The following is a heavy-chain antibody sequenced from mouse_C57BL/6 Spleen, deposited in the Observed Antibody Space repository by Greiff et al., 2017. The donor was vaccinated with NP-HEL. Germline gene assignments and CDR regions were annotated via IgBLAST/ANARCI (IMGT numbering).Heavy chain of an antibody. Sequence: QVQLKESGPGLVQPSQSLSITCTVSGFSLTSYGVHWVRQSPGKGLEWLGVIWSGGSTDYNAAFISRLSISKDNSKSQVFFKMNSLQADDTAIYYCARNEAYYDPFAYWGQGTLVTVSA. V-gene: IGHV2-2*01. CDR1: GFSLTSYG. J-gene: IGHJ3*01. CDR2: IWSGGST. CDR3: ARNEAYYDPFAY. D-gene: IGHD2-10*01.